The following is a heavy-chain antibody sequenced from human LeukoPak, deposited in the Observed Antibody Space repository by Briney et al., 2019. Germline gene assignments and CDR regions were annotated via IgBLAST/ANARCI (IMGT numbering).Heavy chain of an antibody. CDR1: GFSFSTYS. Sequence: GGSLRLSCAASGFSFSTYSMNWVRQAPGKGLEWVSFISGSSSPIYYADSVKGRFTISRDNAKDSLYLQMNSLRAEDTAVYYCAKDPPDTWLDAFDIWGQGTMVTVPS. D-gene: IGHD3-22*01. V-gene: IGHV3-48*01. J-gene: IGHJ3*02. CDR2: ISGSSSPI. CDR3: AKDPPDTWLDAFDI.